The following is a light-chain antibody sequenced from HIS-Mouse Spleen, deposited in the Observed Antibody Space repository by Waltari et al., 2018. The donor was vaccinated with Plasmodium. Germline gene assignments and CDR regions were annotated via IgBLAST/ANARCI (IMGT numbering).Light chain of an antibody. Sequence: QSALTQPASVSGSPGQSITISRTGTSSDVGGDNHVSWYQQHPGKAPKLRIYDVSNRPSGVSNRFSGSKSGNTASLTISGLQAEDEADYYCSSYTSSSTLNYVFGTGTKVTVL. CDR2: DVS. V-gene: IGLV2-14*03. CDR3: SSYTSSSTLNYV. CDR1: SSDVGGDNH. J-gene: IGLJ1*01.